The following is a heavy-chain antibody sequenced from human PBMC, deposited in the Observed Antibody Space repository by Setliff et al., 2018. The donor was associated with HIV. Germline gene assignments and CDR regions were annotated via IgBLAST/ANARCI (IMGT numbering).Heavy chain of an antibody. Sequence: PGGSLRLSCAASGFTFSSAWMGWVRQAPAKGLEWVANISPDGSATYYVDSVKGRFTIFRDNAKNSVFLQMNSLRAEDTGVYYCATQTGFYNSHWYDYWGQGTMVTVS. CDR3: ATQTGFYNSHWYDY. CDR1: GFTFSSAW. V-gene: IGHV3-7*01. CDR2: ISPDGSAT. D-gene: IGHD6-13*01. J-gene: IGHJ4*02.